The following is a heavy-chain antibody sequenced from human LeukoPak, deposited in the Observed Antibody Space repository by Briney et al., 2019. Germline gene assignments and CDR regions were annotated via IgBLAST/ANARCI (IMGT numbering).Heavy chain of an antibody. CDR2: IGSSSSYI. D-gene: IGHD3-10*02. V-gene: IGHV3-21*01. CDR3: ARGVRPDAYDV. Sequence: GGSLRLSCAASGFTFSSYSMNWVRQAPGKGLEWVSSIGSSSSYIYYADSVKGRFTISRDNAKNSLYLQMNSLRAEDTAVYYCARGVRPDAYDVWGQGTMVTVSS. CDR1: GFTFSSYS. J-gene: IGHJ3*01.